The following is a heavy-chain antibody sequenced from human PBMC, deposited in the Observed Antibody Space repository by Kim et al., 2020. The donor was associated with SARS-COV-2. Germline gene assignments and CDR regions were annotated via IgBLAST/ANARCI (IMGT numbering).Heavy chain of an antibody. Sequence: GGSLRLSCAASGFTFSSYAMSWVRQAPGKGLEWVSSITGSGSSPYYADSVKGRFTISRDNSKKTLCLQMNSLRAEDTAVYYCAKGLGCDYWGQGTLVTVSS. CDR2: ITGSGSSP. CDR1: GFTFSSYA. CDR3: AKGLGCDY. J-gene: IGHJ4*02. V-gene: IGHV3-23*01. D-gene: IGHD2-15*01.